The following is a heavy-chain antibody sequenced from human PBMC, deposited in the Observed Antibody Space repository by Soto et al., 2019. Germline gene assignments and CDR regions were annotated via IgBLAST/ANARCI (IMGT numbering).Heavy chain of an antibody. D-gene: IGHD4-17*01. Sequence: QITLKESGPTLVRPAQTLTLTCAFSGFSLTSSDMGVAWIRQPPGKALEWLALIYWDDDKRYSPSLKDRLAMSKDTSRNQVVLTITNVDPVDTATYFCAHAGDYDLLTFDHWGPGTLVTVSS. J-gene: IGHJ4*02. CDR3: AHAGDYDLLTFDH. CDR1: GFSLTSSDMG. CDR2: IYWDDDK. V-gene: IGHV2-5*02.